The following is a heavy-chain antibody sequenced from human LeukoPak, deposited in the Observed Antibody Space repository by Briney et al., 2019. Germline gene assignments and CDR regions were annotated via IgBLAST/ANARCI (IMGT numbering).Heavy chain of an antibody. D-gene: IGHD4-17*01. J-gene: IGHJ4*02. Sequence: GGSLRLSCAASGFSFSGYGMHWVRQVPGKGLEWVAFIRYDGITKFYIDSVKGRFAISRDNSKNTLSLQMNSLRTEDTAVYYCAALHTGTFVDYWGQGTQVTVSS. CDR3: AALHTGTFVDY. CDR1: GFSFSGYG. V-gene: IGHV3-30*02. CDR2: IRYDGITK.